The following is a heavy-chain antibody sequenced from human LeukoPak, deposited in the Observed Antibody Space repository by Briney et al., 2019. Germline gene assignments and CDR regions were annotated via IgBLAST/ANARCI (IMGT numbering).Heavy chain of an antibody. Sequence: GGSLRLSCAASGFTFSSSPMSWVRQAPGKGLDWVSSISADSPTYYADSVKGRFTISRDNSKNTLYLQMNSLRGEDTAVYYCAKVSQWGSSRWYEGDWGQGILVTVSS. CDR2: ISADSPT. CDR3: AKVSQWGSSRWYEGD. CDR1: GFTFSSSP. V-gene: IGHV3-23*01. J-gene: IGHJ4*02. D-gene: IGHD6-13*01.